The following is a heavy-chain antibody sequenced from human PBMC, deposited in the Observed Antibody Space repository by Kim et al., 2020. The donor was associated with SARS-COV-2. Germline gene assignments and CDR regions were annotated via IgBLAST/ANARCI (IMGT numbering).Heavy chain of an antibody. CDR2: IYYSGST. Sequence: SETLSLTCTVSGGSISSYYWSWIRQPPGKGLEWIGYIYYSGSTNYNPSLKSRVTISVDTSKNQFSLKLSSVTAADTAVYSCARSPRLWFGELSPGVRDY. D-gene: IGHD3-10*01. V-gene: IGHV4-59*13. J-gene: IGHJ4*01. CDR3: ARSPRLWFGELSPGVRDY. CDR1: GGSISSYY.